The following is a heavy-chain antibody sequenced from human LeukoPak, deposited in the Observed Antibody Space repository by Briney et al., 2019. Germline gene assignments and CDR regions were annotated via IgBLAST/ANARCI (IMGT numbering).Heavy chain of an antibody. CDR2: INPNSGGS. V-gene: IGHV1-2*02. CDR1: EYTFTGYY. J-gene: IGHJ4*02. Sequence: GASVKVSCKASEYTFTGYYMYWVRQAPGQGLEWLGLINPNSGGSKYAQKFQGRITMTTDTSISTAYLELSGLRSDDTAVYYCARAGASSGWYGGIRYWGQGTLVTVSS. D-gene: IGHD6-19*01. CDR3: ARAGASSGWYGGIRY.